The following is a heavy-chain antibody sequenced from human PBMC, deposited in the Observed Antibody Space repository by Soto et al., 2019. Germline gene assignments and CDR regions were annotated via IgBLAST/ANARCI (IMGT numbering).Heavy chain of an antibody. V-gene: IGHV1-3*01. CDR1: GYTFTSYA. D-gene: IGHD2-2*02. J-gene: IGHJ6*02. Sequence: ASVKVSCKASGYTFTSYAMHWVRQAPGQRLEWMGWINAGNGNTKYSQKFQGRVTITRDTSASTAYMELSSLRSEDTAVYYCARGGIVVVPAAIRDYYGMDVWGQGTTVTVSS. CDR3: ARGGIVVVPAAIRDYYGMDV. CDR2: INAGNGNT.